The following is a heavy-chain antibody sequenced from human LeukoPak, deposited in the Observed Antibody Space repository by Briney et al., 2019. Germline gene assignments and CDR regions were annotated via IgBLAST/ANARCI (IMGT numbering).Heavy chain of an antibody. D-gene: IGHD3-3*01. CDR1: GFIFSSYG. Sequence: GGSLRLSCTASGFIFSSYGMHWVRQAPGKGLEWVAVISYDGSNKYYADSVKGRFTISRDNSKNTLYVKMNSLRAEERAVYYWARDPAKFWSGHDYWGQGTLVTVSS. V-gene: IGHV3-30*03. J-gene: IGHJ4*02. CDR2: ISYDGSNK. CDR3: ARDPAKFWSGHDY.